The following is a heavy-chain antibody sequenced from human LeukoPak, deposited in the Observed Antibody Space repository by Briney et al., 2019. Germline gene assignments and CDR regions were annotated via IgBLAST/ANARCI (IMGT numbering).Heavy chain of an antibody. V-gene: IGHV1-46*01. CDR3: ARVLWFGESPYGY. J-gene: IGHJ4*02. CDR1: GYTFTSYY. D-gene: IGHD3-10*01. Sequence: ASVKVSCKASGYTFTSYYMHWVRQAPGQGLEWMGIINPSGGSTSYAQKFQGGVTMTRDTSTSTVYMELSSLRSEDAAVYYCARVLWFGESPYGYWGQGTLVTVSS. CDR2: INPSGGST.